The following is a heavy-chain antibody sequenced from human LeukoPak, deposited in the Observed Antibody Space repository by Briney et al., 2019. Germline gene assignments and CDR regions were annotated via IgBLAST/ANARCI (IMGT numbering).Heavy chain of an antibody. CDR2: IIPILGIA. CDR3: ARDSPYCSSTSCYNFDY. V-gene: IGHV1-69*04. Sequence: SVKVSCKASGYTFTGYYMHWVRQAPGQGLEWMGRIIPILGIANYAQKFQGRVTITADKSTSTAYMELSSLRSEDTAVYYCARDSPYCSSTSCYNFDYWGQGTLVTVSS. D-gene: IGHD2-2*02. CDR1: GYTFTGYY. J-gene: IGHJ4*02.